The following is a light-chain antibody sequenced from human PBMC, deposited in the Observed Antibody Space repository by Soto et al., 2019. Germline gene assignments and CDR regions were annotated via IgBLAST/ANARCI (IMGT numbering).Light chain of an antibody. J-gene: IGKJ1*01. V-gene: IGKV3-15*01. CDR2: GAS. CDR3: QQYNNWPWT. Sequence: EIVLTQSPGTLSVSPGGRATLSCRASQSISGTLAWYQQKPGQAPRLLIHGASTRATGFPARFSGSGSGTDFTLTISSLQSEDFAVYYCQQYNNWPWTFGQGTKVDIK. CDR1: QSISGT.